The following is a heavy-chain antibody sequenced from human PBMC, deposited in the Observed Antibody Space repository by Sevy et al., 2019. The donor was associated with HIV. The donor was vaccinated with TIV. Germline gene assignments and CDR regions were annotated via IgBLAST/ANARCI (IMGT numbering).Heavy chain of an antibody. Sequence: SETPSLTCTVSGGSISTYYWSWIRQPPGKGLQWIGYIYYTGKTNYNPSLQTPVTMSIDTSKNQFSLRLSSVTSADTAMYYCARLSRNNVVVTGVRRDGFDVWGQGTMVTVS. CDR2: IYYTGKT. CDR1: GGSISTYY. V-gene: IGHV4-59*01. CDR3: ARLSRNNVVVTGVRRDGFDV. D-gene: IGHD2-21*02. J-gene: IGHJ3*01.